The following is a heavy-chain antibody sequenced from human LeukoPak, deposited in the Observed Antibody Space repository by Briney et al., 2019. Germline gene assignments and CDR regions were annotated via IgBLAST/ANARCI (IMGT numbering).Heavy chain of an antibody. Sequence: PGRSLRLSCAASGCTFSSYAMYWVRQAPGRGLEWVAVISYDGSSKYSADSVKGRFTISRDNSKNTLYLQMSSLRADDTAVYYCARDREAYSNPMKDGAFDIWGQGTMVTVSS. J-gene: IGHJ3*02. CDR2: ISYDGSSK. D-gene: IGHD4-11*01. CDR3: ARDREAYSNPMKDGAFDI. V-gene: IGHV3-30*04. CDR1: GCTFSSYA.